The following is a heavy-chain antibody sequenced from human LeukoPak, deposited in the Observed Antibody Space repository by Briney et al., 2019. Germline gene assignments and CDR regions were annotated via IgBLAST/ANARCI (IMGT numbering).Heavy chain of an antibody. D-gene: IGHD6-19*01. CDR1: GFTFSNYA. Sequence: GGSLRLSCEASGFTFSNYAMSWVRQAPGKGLGWVSGISYSGDNTYYADSVKGRFTISRDNSKNTLYLQMNSLRAEDTAIYYCARNSGWPYFDYWGQGTLVTVSS. CDR2: ISYSGDNT. V-gene: IGHV3-23*01. J-gene: IGHJ4*02. CDR3: ARNSGWPYFDY.